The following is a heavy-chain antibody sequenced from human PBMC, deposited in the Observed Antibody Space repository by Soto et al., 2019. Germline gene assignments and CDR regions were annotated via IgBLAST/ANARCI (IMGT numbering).Heavy chain of an antibody. J-gene: IGHJ3*02. V-gene: IGHV3-21*01. CDR3: ARDPGLAHYYDSSGHSRGAFDI. CDR1: GFTFSSYS. D-gene: IGHD3-22*01. Sequence: PGGSLRLSCAASGFTFSSYSMNWVRQAPGKGLEWVSSISSSSSYIYYADSVKGRFTISRDSAKNSLYLQMNSLRAEDTAVYYCARDPGLAHYYDSSGHSRGAFDIWGQGTMVTVSS. CDR2: ISSSSSYI.